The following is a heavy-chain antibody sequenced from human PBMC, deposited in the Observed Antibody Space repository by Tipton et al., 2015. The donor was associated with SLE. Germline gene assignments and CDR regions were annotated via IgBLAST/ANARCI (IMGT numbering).Heavy chain of an antibody. CDR1: GGSVINSYYY. CDR3: ARGPNWGLDDGFDI. D-gene: IGHD7-27*01. J-gene: IGHJ3*02. Sequence: LRLSCTVSGGSVINSYYYWSWIRQHPGKGLEWVASIYYDGRTEYNPSLKSRLTISVDTSKNLFFLRLTSMTAADTAVYFCARGPNWGLDDGFDIWGQGTVVSVSS. CDR2: IYYDGRT. V-gene: IGHV4-31*03.